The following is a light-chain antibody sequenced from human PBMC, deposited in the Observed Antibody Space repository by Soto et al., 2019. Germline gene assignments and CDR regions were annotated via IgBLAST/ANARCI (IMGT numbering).Light chain of an antibody. J-gene: IGKJ2*02. V-gene: IGKV3-11*01. CDR2: DAF. CDR1: ESVDRY. CDR3: QQRARWAST. Sequence: VLTQSPDILSLSPGQTATLSCRASESVDRYVAWYQQKVGQAPRLLIYDAFTRATGVASRFSGSGSATDFTLSISSLDPHVFAVYYCQQRARWASTFGPGEKVELK.